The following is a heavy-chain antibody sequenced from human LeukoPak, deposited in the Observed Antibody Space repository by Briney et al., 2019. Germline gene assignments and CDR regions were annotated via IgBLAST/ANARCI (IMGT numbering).Heavy chain of an antibody. CDR3: AKDERNWNYNLASQTYD. Sequence: GGSLRLSCAASEFIFSSYWMGWVRQAPGKGLEWVSAISGSGVSTYYADSVKGRFTVSRDNSKNTLYLQMSSLRAEDTAVYYCAKDERNWNYNLASQTYDWGQGTLVTVSS. J-gene: IGHJ4*02. CDR2: ISGSGVST. CDR1: EFIFSSYW. D-gene: IGHD1-7*01. V-gene: IGHV3-23*01.